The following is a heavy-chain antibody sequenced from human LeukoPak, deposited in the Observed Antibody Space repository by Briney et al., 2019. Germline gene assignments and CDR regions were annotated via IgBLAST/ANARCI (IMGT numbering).Heavy chain of an antibody. CDR3: ARHLSGITGYTYGRGIDY. V-gene: IGHV3-11*04. J-gene: IGHJ4*02. CDR1: GFTFSDYY. Sequence: GGSLRLSCAASGFTFSDYYMSWIRQAPGKGLEWVSYISSSGYAIYYADSVKGRFTISRDNAKTSLYLQMNSLRAEDTAVYYCARHLSGITGYTYGRGIDYWGQGTLVTVSS. CDR2: ISSSGYAI. D-gene: IGHD5-18*01.